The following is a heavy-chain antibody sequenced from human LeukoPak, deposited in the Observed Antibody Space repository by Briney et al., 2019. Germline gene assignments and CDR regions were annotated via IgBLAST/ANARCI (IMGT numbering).Heavy chain of an antibody. Sequence: SQTLSLTCAISGDSVSSNSAAWNWIRQSPSRGLEGLGRTYYRSKWYSDYAVSVKSPLTINPDTSKNQFSLQLTSVTPEDTAVYYCARDSSGWRSIFDYWGQGTLVSVSS. CDR3: ARDSSGWRSIFDY. V-gene: IGHV6-1*01. CDR2: TYYRSKWYS. D-gene: IGHD6-19*01. J-gene: IGHJ4*02. CDR1: GDSVSSNSAA.